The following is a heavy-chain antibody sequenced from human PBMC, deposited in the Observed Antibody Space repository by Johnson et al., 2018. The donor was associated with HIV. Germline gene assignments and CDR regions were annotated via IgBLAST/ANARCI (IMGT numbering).Heavy chain of an antibody. J-gene: IGHJ3*01. Sequence: VQLVESGGGVVQPGRSLRLSCAASGFTFSSYGMHWVRQSPGRWLEEVAFIQYDGKNKYYADSVKGRFTISRDNSKNTLFLQMSSLRTEDTAVYYCTKDHDYGDAFDLWGQGSMVTVSS. D-gene: IGHD4-17*01. V-gene: IGHV3-30*02. CDR2: IQYDGKNK. CDR3: TKDHDYGDAFDL. CDR1: GFTFSSYG.